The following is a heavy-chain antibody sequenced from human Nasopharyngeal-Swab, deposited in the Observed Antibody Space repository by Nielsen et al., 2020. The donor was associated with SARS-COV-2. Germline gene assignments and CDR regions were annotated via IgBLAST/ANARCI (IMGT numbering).Heavy chain of an antibody. CDR2: INWNGGST. CDR1: GFTFDDYG. Sequence: GGSLRLSCAASGFTFDDYGMSWVRQAPGKGLEWVSGINWNGGSTGYADSVKGRFTISRDNAKNSLYLQMSSLRAEDTALYHCARSGSGYARGWFDPWGQGTLVTVSS. V-gene: IGHV3-20*01. J-gene: IGHJ5*02. CDR3: ARSGSGYARGWFDP. D-gene: IGHD5-12*01.